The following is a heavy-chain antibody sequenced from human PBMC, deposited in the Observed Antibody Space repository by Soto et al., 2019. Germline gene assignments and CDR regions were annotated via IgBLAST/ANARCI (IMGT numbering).Heavy chain of an antibody. V-gene: IGHV4-61*01. CDR3: ARGFGYSSGWLGY. Sequence: SETLSLTCTVSGGSVSSGSYYWSWIRQPPGKGLEWIAYIYYSGSTNYNPSLKSRVTISVDTSKNQFSLKLSSVTAADTAVYYCARGFGYSSGWLGYWGQGTLVTVSS. CDR1: GGSVSSGSYY. CDR2: IYYSGST. J-gene: IGHJ4*02. D-gene: IGHD6-19*01.